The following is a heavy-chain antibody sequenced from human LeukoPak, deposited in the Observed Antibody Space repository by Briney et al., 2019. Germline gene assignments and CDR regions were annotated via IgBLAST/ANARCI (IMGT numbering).Heavy chain of an antibody. J-gene: IGHJ5*02. CDR2: ISSSSSYI. CDR3: GRGGGSSAPETYNWFAP. Sequence: GGSLRLSCAASGFTFSSYSMNWVRQAPGKGLEWVSSISSSSSYIYYADSVKGRFTISRDNAKNSLYLQMNSLRAEDTAVYYCGRGGGSSAPETYNWFAPWGKGTRVTVSS. D-gene: IGHD6-19*01. V-gene: IGHV3-21*01. CDR1: GFTFSSYS.